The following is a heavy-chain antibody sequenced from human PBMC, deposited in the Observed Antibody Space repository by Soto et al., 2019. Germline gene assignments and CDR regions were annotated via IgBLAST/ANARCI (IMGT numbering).Heavy chain of an antibody. CDR2: IYYSGST. CDR1: GGSISSYY. Sequence: QVQLQESGPGLVKPSETLSLTCTVSGGSISSYYWSWIRQPPGKGLEWIGYIYYSGSTNYNPSLKSRVTISVDTSKNQFSLKLSSVTAADTAVYYCARGQGGSGSYYNVGFDPWGQGTLVTVSS. CDR3: ARGQGGSGSYYNVGFDP. D-gene: IGHD3-10*01. J-gene: IGHJ5*02. V-gene: IGHV4-59*01.